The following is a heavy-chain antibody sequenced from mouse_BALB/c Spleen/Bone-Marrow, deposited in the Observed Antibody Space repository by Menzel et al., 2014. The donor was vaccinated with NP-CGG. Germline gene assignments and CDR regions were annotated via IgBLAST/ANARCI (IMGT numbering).Heavy chain of an antibody. CDR1: GYSFTGYY. V-gene: IGHV1-31*01. CDR3: ESRGEYFDV. Sequence: VHVKQSGPELVKPGASVKISCKASGYSFTGYYMHWVKQSHGNSLDWIGYIYPYNGVSSYNQKFKGKATLTVDKSSSTAYMELRSLTSDDPAVYYCESRGEYFDVWGAGTTVTVSS. J-gene: IGHJ1*01. CDR2: IYPYNGVS.